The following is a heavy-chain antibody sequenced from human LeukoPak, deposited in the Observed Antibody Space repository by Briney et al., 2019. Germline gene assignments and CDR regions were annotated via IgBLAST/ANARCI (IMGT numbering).Heavy chain of an antibody. CDR1: GGSISSYY. Sequence: SETLSLTCTVSGGSISSYYWSWIRQPPGKGPEWIGYIYTSGSTNYNPSLKSRVTMSVDTSKNQFYLMLSSVTAADTAVYFCARSDIAGYYYYMDVWGTGTPVTVSS. D-gene: IGHD3-9*01. CDR2: IYTSGST. CDR3: ARSDIAGYYYYMDV. J-gene: IGHJ6*03. V-gene: IGHV4-4*09.